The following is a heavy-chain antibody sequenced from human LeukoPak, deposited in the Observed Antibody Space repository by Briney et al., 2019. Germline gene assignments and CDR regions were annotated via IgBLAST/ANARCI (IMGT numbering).Heavy chain of an antibody. CDR3: AKGYCSGGSCYWVPWFDP. J-gene: IGHJ5*02. D-gene: IGHD2-15*01. CDR1: EFTFSSYA. Sequence: PGGSLRLSCAASEFTFSSYAMSWVRQAPGKGLEWVSAISGSGGSTYYADSVKGRFTISRDNSKNTLYLQMNSLRAEDTAVYYCAKGYCSGGSCYWVPWFDPWGQGTLVTVSS. CDR2: ISGSGGST. V-gene: IGHV3-23*01.